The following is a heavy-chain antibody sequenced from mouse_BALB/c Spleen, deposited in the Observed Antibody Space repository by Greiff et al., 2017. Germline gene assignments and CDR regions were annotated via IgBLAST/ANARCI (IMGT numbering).Heavy chain of an antibody. CDR1: GFTFSSYA. CDR3: ARKGTTVVGFDY. V-gene: IGHV5-6-5*01. CDR2: ISSGGST. Sequence: EVKLMESGGGLVKPGGSLKLSCAASGFTFSSYAMSWVRQTPEKRLEWVASISSGGSTYYPDSVKGRFTISRDNARNILYLQMSSLRSEDTAMYYCARKGTTVVGFDYWGQGTTLTVSS. J-gene: IGHJ2*01. D-gene: IGHD1-1*01.